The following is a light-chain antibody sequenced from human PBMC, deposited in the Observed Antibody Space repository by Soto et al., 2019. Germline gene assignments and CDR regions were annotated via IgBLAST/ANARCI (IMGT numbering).Light chain of an antibody. CDR3: QQLYTLPFT. Sequence: DIQLTPSPSLLSASIGDRVTITCRASHDISTFLAWYQQKPGKAPKLLIYEASTLQSGVPSRFSGSGSGTEFTLTISGLLPEDFAAYHCQQLYTLPFTFGRGTRLEIK. J-gene: IGKJ5*01. CDR2: EAS. V-gene: IGKV1-9*01. CDR1: HDISTF.